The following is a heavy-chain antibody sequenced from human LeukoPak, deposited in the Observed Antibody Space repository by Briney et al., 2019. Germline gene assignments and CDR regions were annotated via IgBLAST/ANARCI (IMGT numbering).Heavy chain of an antibody. Sequence: SAKVSCKASGGTFSRYAMSWVRQAPGQGLEWMGGIIPIFGTASFAQKFQGRVTITADESTGTAYMELSSLRSEDTAVYYCARVVTPRYCSTPSCYWKGWFDPWGQGTLVTVSS. J-gene: IGHJ5*02. CDR1: GGTFSRYA. CDR3: ARVVTPRYCSTPSCYWKGWFDP. CDR2: IIPIFGTA. D-gene: IGHD2-2*01. V-gene: IGHV1-69*13.